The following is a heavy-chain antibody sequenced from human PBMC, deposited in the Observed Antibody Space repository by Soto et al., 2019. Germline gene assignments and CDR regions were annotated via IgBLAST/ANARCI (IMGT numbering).Heavy chain of an antibody. D-gene: IGHD2-2*01. J-gene: IGHJ5*02. CDR3: ARVRGNQLLGWFDP. CDR1: GGSMSSYY. V-gene: IGHV4-59*12. Sequence: SETLSLTCTVSGGSMSSYYWSWFRRPPGKGLEWIGYIYYNGTTNYNPSLKSQITITVDTSKNQFSLNLSSMTVADTAVYYCARVRGNQLLGWFDPWGQGTLVTVSS. CDR2: IYYNGTT.